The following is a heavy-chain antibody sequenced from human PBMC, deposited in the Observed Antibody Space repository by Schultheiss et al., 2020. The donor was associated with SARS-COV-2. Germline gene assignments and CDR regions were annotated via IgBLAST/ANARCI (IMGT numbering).Heavy chain of an antibody. V-gene: IGHV4-34*01. CDR1: GGSFSGYY. J-gene: IGHJ6*02. CDR2: IHHSGST. D-gene: IGHD1-20*01. CDR3: ARLTGDYYYGMDV. Sequence: SETLSLTCAVYGGSFSGYYWSWIRQPPGKGLEWIGEIHHSGSTYYNPSLKSRVTISVDTSKNQFSLKLSSVTAADTAVYYCARLTGDYYYGMDVWGQGTTVTVSS.